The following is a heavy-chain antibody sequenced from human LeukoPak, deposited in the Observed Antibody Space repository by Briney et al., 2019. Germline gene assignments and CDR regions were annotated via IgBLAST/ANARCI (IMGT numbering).Heavy chain of an antibody. Sequence: PGGSLRLSCAASGFTFSSYGMHWVHQAPGKGLEWVAVIWYDGSNKYYADSVKGRFTISRDNSKNTLYLQMNSLRAEDTAVYYCARRGLVVPLDYWGQGTLVTVSS. V-gene: IGHV3-33*01. D-gene: IGHD2-15*01. CDR2: IWYDGSNK. CDR3: ARRGLVVPLDY. J-gene: IGHJ4*02. CDR1: GFTFSSYG.